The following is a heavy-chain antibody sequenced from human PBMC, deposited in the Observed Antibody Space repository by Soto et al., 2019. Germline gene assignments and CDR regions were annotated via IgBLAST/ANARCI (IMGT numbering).Heavy chain of an antibody. J-gene: IGHJ4*02. D-gene: IGHD6-19*01. V-gene: IGHV3-7*05. CDR2: IKEDGSEK. CDR1: GFTFSSFW. Sequence: GGSLRLSCAASGFTFSSFWMTWVRQAPGKGLQWVANIKEDGSEKHYVDSVKGRFTISRDNAKNSLYLQMNSLRVEDTAVYYCARGSGWDGPFFDCWGQGTLVTVSS. CDR3: ARGSGWDGPFFDC.